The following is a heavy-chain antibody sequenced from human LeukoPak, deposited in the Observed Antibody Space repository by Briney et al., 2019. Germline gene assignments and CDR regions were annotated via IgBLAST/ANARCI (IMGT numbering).Heavy chain of an antibody. CDR1: GYTFTGYY. V-gene: IGHV1-2*02. J-gene: IGHJ5*02. Sequence: GASVKVSFKASGYTFTGYYMHWVRQAPGQGLEWMGWINPNSGGTNYAQKFQGRVTMTRDTSISTAYMELSRLRSDDTAVYYCARALGYCSSTSCFAWFDPWGQGTLVTVSS. D-gene: IGHD2-2*01. CDR3: ARALGYCSSTSCFAWFDP. CDR2: INPNSGGT.